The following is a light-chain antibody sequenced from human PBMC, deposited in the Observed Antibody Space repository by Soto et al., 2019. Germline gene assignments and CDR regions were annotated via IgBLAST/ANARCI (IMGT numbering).Light chain of an antibody. V-gene: IGKV3-20*01. CDR1: QSVSSSF. Sequence: EIVLTQSPGTLSLSPGERATLSCRASQSVSSSFLAWYQQKPGQAPRLLIYGASSRATGIPDRFSGSGSGTAFTFTISRLEPEDFAVYYCQQYDSSPSTFGPGTKVDIK. CDR2: GAS. J-gene: IGKJ3*01. CDR3: QQYDSSPST.